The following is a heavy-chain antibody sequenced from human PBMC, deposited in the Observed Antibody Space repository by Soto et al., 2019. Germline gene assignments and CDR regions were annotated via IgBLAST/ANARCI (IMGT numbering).Heavy chain of an antibody. CDR3: ARSGNYYRFAEAAFDI. V-gene: IGHV4-38-2*01. D-gene: IGHD3-22*01. J-gene: IGHJ3*02. CDR2: IYHSGST. Sequence: SETLSLTCAVSGYSISSGYYWGWIRQPPGKGLEWIGSIYHSGSTRYNPSLKSRVTISVDTSKNQFSLRLNSVTPADTAVYYCARSGNYYRFAEAAFDIWGQGTMVTVSS. CDR1: GYSISSGYY.